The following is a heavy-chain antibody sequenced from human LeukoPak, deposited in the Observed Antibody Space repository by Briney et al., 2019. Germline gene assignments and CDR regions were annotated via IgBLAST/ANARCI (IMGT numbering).Heavy chain of an antibody. CDR3: GKEGTASKPSDLDY. V-gene: IGHV3-30*02. D-gene: IGHD1/OR15-1a*01. J-gene: IGHJ4*02. CDR2: IRYDGSNK. Sequence: GGSLRLSCAASGFIFSDYGMHWVRQAPGKGLEWVTFIRYDGSNKYYADSVKGRFTISRDNSKNILYLQMNSLSSEDTAVYYCGKEGTASKPSDLDYWGQGTLVTVSS. CDR1: GFIFSDYG.